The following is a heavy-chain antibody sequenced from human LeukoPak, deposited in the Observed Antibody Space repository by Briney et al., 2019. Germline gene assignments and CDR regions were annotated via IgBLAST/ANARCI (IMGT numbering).Heavy chain of an antibody. CDR3: ALSPGIVSAAFHI. CDR1: GFTFSSYA. CDR2: ISYDGSNK. D-gene: IGHD3-16*02. V-gene: IGHV3-30*04. J-gene: IGHJ3*02. Sequence: GGSLRLSCAASGFTFSSYAMHWVRQAPGKGLEWVAVISYDGSNKYYAESVKGRFTISRDNSKNTLYMQMNRLRAEDTAVYYCALSPGIVSAAFHIWGQGTMVTVSS.